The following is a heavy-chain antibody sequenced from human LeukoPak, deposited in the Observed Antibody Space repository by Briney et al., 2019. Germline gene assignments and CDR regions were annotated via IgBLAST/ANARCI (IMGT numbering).Heavy chain of an antibody. V-gene: IGHV1-2*02. D-gene: IGHD1-1*01. CDR1: GYTFADYY. CDR3: ARASRNDELQY. Sequence: ASVKVSCKASGYTFADYYMHWVRQAPGQGLEWMGWINPNSGGTNFAQKFQGRVTMTRDTSITTAYVELSWLTSDDTAMYYCARASRNDELQYWGQGTLVTVSS. J-gene: IGHJ4*02. CDR2: INPNSGGT.